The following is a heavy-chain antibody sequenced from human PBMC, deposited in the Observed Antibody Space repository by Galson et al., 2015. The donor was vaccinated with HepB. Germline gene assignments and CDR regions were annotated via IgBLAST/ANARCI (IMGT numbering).Heavy chain of an antibody. J-gene: IGHJ2*01. CDR3: ARGKTYDSSGYWGL. V-gene: IGHV3-74*01. CDR2: INSDGSST. CDR1: GFTFSSYW. D-gene: IGHD3-22*01. Sequence: SLRLSCAASGFTFSSYWMHWVRHAPGKGLVWVSRINSDGSSTSYADSVKGRFTISRDNAKNTLYLQMNSLRAEDTAVYYCARGKTYDSSGYWGLWGRGTLVTVSS.